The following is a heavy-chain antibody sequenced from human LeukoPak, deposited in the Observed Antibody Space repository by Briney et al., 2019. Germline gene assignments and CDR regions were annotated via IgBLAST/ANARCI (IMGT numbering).Heavy chain of an antibody. V-gene: IGHV1-2*02. CDR1: GYTFTGYY. Sequence: ASVKVSCKASGYTFTGYYMHWVRQAPGQGLEWMGWINPNSGGTNYAQKFQGRVTMTRDTSISTAHMELRSLRSDDTAVYYCARNTYGYKFSMDVWGKGTTVTVSS. D-gene: IGHD5-24*01. CDR2: INPNSGGT. CDR3: ARNTYGYKFSMDV. J-gene: IGHJ6*03.